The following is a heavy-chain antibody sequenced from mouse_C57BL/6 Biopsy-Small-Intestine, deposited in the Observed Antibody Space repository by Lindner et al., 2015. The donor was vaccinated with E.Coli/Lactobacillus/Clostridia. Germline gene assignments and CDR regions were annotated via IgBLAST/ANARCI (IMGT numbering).Heavy chain of an antibody. Sequence: VQLQESGAELMKPGASVKLSCKATGYTFTGYWVEWVKQRPGHGLEWIGEILPGSGIINYNEKFKDKATFTADTSSNTAYMQLSSLTTEDSAIYYCAKWYEGGMDYWGQGTSVTVSS. CDR1: GYTFTGYW. V-gene: IGHV1-9*01. CDR2: ILPGSGII. J-gene: IGHJ4*01. D-gene: IGHD2-14*01. CDR3: AKWYEGGMDY.